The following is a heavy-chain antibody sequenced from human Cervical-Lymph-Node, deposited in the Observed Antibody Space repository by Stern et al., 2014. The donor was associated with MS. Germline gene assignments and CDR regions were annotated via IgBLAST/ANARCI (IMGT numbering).Heavy chain of an antibody. CDR2: INAANGNT. Sequence: VQLVESGAEVKKPGASVKVSCKSSGYTFTSYAMHWVRQAPGQRLEWMGWINAANGNTKYSHKFRGRVTITRDTSASTAYMELSSLRSEDTAVYYCARDKAGTSSWSFDNWGQGTLVTVSS. CDR1: GYTFTSYA. D-gene: IGHD6-13*01. J-gene: IGHJ4*02. CDR3: ARDKAGTSSWSFDN. V-gene: IGHV1-3*01.